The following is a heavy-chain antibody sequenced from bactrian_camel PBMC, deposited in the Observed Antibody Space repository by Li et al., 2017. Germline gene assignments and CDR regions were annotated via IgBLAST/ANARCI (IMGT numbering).Heavy chain of an antibody. D-gene: IGHD1*01. CDR2: ITTGSGNT. J-gene: IGHJ4*01. V-gene: IGHV3S40*01. Sequence: EVQLVESGGGSVQAGGSLRLSCAASGCTYNRNCMAWFRQAPGKEREGVARITTGSGNTYYADSVKGRFTISQDNAKNTVYLRMNSLKPEDTAIYYCAAGAWTYELTVSAYPYWGQGTQ. CDR3: AAGAWTYELTVSAYPY. CDR1: GCTYNRNC.